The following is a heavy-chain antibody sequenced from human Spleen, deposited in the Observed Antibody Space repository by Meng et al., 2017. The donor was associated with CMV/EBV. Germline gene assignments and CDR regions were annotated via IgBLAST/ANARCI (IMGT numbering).Heavy chain of an antibody. D-gene: IGHD2-21*01. J-gene: IGHJ5*02. CDR2: IYWNDDK. V-gene: IGHV2-5*01. Sequence: FSLSTSGVGVGWIRQPPGKALEWLALIYWNDDKRYSPSLKNRFTITKDTSKNQVVLTVTNMDPADTATYFCAHTTAGLKLFNHLDAWGQGTLVTVSS. CDR3: AHTTAGLKLFNHLDA. CDR1: FSLSTSGVG.